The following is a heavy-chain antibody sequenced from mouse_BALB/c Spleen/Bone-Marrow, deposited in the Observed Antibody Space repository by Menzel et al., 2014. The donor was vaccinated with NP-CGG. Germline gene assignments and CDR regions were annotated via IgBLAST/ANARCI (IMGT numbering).Heavy chain of an antibody. D-gene: IGHD2-1*01. CDR1: GFTFTDHY. CDR3: ARDYSYYFDY. V-gene: IGHV7-3*02. CDR2: IRNKANGYTT. J-gene: IGHJ2*01. Sequence: EVQLVESGGGLVQPGGFLRLSCATSGFTFTDHYVSWVRQPPGEALEWLGFIRNKANGYTTEYSASVKGRFTISRDNSQSIVYLQMNTLRAEDSATYYCARDYSYYFDYWGQGTTLTVSS.